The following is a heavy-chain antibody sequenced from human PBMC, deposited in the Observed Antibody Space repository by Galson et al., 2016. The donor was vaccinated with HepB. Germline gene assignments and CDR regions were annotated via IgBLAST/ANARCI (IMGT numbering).Heavy chain of an antibody. V-gene: IGHV3-11*01. CDR3: ARDLVDTSMGEYFYYYGLDV. CDR2: ISSRAGAI. D-gene: IGHD5-18*01. Sequence: SLRLSCAASGFTFSDYYMSRIRQAPGKGLEWVSSISSRAGAIYYADFVQGRFTISRDNAKTSVYLQMNSLRADDTAVYYCARDLVDTSMGEYFYYYGLDVWGQGTTVTVAS. CDR1: GFTFSDYY. J-gene: IGHJ6*02.